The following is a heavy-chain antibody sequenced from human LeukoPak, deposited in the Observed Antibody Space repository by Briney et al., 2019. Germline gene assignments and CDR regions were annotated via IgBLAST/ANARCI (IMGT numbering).Heavy chain of an antibody. D-gene: IGHD2-2*01. V-gene: IGHV3-30-3*01. Sequence: GRSLRLSCAASGFTFSSYAMHWVRQAPGKGLEWVAVISYDGSNKYYADSVKGRFTISRDNSKNTLYLQMNSLRAEDTAVYYCARAPLGGIVVVPAATVDYWGRGTLVTVSS. CDR1: GFTFSSYA. J-gene: IGHJ4*02. CDR3: ARAPLGGIVVVPAATVDY. CDR2: ISYDGSNK.